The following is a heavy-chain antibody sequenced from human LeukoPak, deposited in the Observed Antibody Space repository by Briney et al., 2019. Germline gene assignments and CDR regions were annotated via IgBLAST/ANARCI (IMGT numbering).Heavy chain of an antibody. Sequence: SETLSLTCTVSGGSISSYYWSWIRQPPGKGLEWIGYIYYSGSTNYNPSLKSRVTISVDTSKNQFSLKLSSVTAAGTAVYYCARHFWSGIDYWGQGTLVTVSS. CDR3: ARHFWSGIDY. J-gene: IGHJ4*02. V-gene: IGHV4-59*01. CDR1: GGSISSYY. D-gene: IGHD3-3*01. CDR2: IYYSGST.